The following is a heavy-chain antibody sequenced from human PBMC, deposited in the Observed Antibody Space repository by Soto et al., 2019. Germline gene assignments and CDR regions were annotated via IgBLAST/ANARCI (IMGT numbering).Heavy chain of an antibody. V-gene: IGHV3-33*01. CDR1: GFTFSTYG. Sequence: GGSLRLSCEACGFTFSTYGMHWVRQAPGKGLEWVAIIWNDGSNEYYADSVRGRFTISRDNSKNTLYLQLRNLRAEDSAVYFCARDQTDSGGYSDSWGQGTLVTVSS. CDR2: IWNDGSNE. D-gene: IGHD3-22*01. CDR3: ARDQTDSGGYSDS. J-gene: IGHJ4*02.